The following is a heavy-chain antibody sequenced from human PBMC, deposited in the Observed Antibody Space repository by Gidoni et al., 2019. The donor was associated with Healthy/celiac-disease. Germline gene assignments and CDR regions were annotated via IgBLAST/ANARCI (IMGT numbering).Heavy chain of an antibody. D-gene: IGHD2-2*02. V-gene: IGHV3-9*01. CDR1: GLTFDDYA. J-gene: IGHJ4*02. CDR2: ISWNSGSI. Sequence: EVQLVESGGGLVQPGRSLRLSCAAAGLTFDDYAMHWVRQAPGKGLEWVSGISWNSGSIGYADSVKGRFTISRDNAKNSLYLQMNSLRAEDTALYYCAKGLGCSSTSCYTYFDYWGQGTLVTVSS. CDR3: AKGLGCSSTSCYTYFDY.